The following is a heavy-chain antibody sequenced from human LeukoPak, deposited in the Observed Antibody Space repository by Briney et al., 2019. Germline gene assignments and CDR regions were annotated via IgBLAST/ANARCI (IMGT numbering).Heavy chain of an antibody. CDR3: TRDHRDDWNPGYYFDF. D-gene: IGHD1-1*01. J-gene: IGHJ4*02. Sequence: TGGSLRLSCTASGFAFGDFAMNWVRQAPGKGLEWVGFIKTKLYGGTTEYAASVKGRFTISRDDSKAIAYLQMNSLKTEDTAVYYCTRDHRDDWNPGYYFDFWVQGTLVTVSS. V-gene: IGHV3-49*04. CDR1: GFAFGDFA. CDR2: IKTKLYGGTT.